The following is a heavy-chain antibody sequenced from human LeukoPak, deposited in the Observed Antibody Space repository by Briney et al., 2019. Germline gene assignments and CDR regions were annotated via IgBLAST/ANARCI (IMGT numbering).Heavy chain of an antibody. CDR3: AREILGGFNPGAY. Sequence: GSLRLSCAASGFTFSNYGMHWVRQAPGKGLEWIGEIHRSGSPNYNPSLQSRVTISIDRSRNQIALELSSVTAADTAVYYCAREILGGFNPGAYWGQGTLVTVSP. D-gene: IGHD1-14*01. J-gene: IGHJ4*02. CDR2: IHRSGSP. V-gene: IGHV4-4*02. CDR1: GFTFSNYG.